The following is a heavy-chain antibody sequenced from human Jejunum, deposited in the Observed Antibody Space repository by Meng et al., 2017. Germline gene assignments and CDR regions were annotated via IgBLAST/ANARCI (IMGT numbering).Heavy chain of an antibody. J-gene: IGHJ4*02. D-gene: IGHD5-18*01. CDR2: IYYGGTT. Sequence: QVCLQESGQGLVRPSETLSLTCTVSGGSVSSGSYYWSWIRQPPGKGLEWIGYIYYGGTTNYNPSLKSRVTISADTSKNQFSLKLSSVAAADTAVYYCARGSRGYSYGWGQGTLVTVFS. V-gene: IGHV4-61*01. CDR3: ARGSRGYSYG. CDR1: GGSVSSGSYY.